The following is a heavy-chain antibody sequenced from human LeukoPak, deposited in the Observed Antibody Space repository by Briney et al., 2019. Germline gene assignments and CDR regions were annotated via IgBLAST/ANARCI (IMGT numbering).Heavy chain of an antibody. J-gene: IGHJ4*02. Sequence: GGSLRLPCAASGFTFSNAWMSWVRQAPGKGLEWVGRIKSKTDGGTTDYAAPVKGRFTISRDDSKNTLYLQMNSLKTEDTAVYYCTIPMVRGDKFDYWGQGTLVTVSS. V-gene: IGHV3-15*01. D-gene: IGHD3-10*01. CDR2: IKSKTDGGTT. CDR3: TIPMVRGDKFDY. CDR1: GFTFSNAW.